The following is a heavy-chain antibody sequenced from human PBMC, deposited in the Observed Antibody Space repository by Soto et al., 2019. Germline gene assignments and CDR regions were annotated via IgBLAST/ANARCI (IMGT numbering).Heavy chain of an antibody. J-gene: IGHJ4*02. D-gene: IGHD3-9*01. CDR2: IVVGSGNT. CDR3: AATTATYDILTVAFDY. CDR1: GFTFNSSA. V-gene: IGHV1-58*02. Sequence: ASVTVSCKASGFTFNSSAMHWVRQAHGQRLEWIGWIVVGSGNTNYAQKFQERVTITRDMSTSTAYMELSSLRSEDTAVYYCAATTATYDILTVAFDYWGQGTLVTVS.